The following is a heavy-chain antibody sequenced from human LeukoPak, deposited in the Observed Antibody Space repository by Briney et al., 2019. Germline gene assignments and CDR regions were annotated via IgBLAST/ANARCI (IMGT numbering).Heavy chain of an antibody. J-gene: IGHJ6*03. D-gene: IGHD6-19*01. CDR3: ARAGESGWYLGDYYYYYYMDV. CDR2: IIPILGIA. Sequence: GASVKVSCKASGGTFSSYAISWVRQAPGQGLEWMGRIIPILGIANYAQKLQGRVTMTTDTSTSTAYMELRSLRSDDTAVYYCARAGESGWYLGDYYYYYYMDVWGKGTTVTVSS. V-gene: IGHV1-69*04. CDR1: GGTFSSYA.